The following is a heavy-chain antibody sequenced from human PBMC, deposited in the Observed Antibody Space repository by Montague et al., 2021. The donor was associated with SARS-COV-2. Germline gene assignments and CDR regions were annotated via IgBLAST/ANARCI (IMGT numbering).Heavy chain of an antibody. D-gene: IGHD3-10*01. Sequence: SETLSLTCSVSSGSIISSGYYWGWIRQPPGKELEWIGNIYYSGTTYYNPSLQSRGTISVDTSKNHLSLRLSSVTAADTAVYFCARGMIRGVTTLFDCWGQGSQVTVSS. J-gene: IGHJ4*02. CDR1: SGSIISSGYY. CDR3: ARGMIRGVTTLFDC. CDR2: IYYSGTT. V-gene: IGHV4-39*02.